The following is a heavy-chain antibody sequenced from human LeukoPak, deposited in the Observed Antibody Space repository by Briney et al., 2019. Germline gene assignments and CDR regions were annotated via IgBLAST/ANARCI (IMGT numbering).Heavy chain of an antibody. CDR1: GYTFTSHH. J-gene: IGHJ4*02. D-gene: IGHD7-27*01. CDR3: ERGRPTNLGGIY. Sequence: ASVKVSCKASGYTFTSHHINWVRQAAGQGLEWMGWMNPNSGNTAYAQKFQDRVTMTWDTSINTASMALGSLRSRDAAVFYCERGRPTNLGGIYWGQGTLVTVSS. CDR2: MNPNSGNT. V-gene: IGHV1-8*02.